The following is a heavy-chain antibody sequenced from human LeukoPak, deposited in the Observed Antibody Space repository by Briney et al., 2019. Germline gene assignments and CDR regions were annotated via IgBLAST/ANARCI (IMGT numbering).Heavy chain of an antibody. Sequence: ASVNVSCKDSGYTFTGYYMHWVRQAPGQGLEWMGWINPNSGGTNYAQKFQGRVTMTRDTSISTAYMELSRLRSDDTAVYYCAREVQLWLEGGDYWGQGTLVTVSS. CDR3: AREVQLWLEGGDY. J-gene: IGHJ4*02. V-gene: IGHV1-2*02. CDR2: INPNSGGT. CDR1: GYTFTGYY. D-gene: IGHD5-18*01.